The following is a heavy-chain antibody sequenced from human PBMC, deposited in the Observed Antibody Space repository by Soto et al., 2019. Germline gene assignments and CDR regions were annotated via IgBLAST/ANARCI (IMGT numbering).Heavy chain of an antibody. CDR3: ARVGVVVPAAKFGVVINYYYYGMDV. D-gene: IGHD2-2*01. V-gene: IGHV1-69*01. J-gene: IGHJ6*02. CDR2: IIPIFGTA. Sequence: QVQLVQSGAEVKKPGSSVKVSCKASGGTFSSYAISWVRQAPGQGLEWMGGIIPIFGTANYAQKFQGRVTITADESTSTAYMELSSLRSEDTAVYYCARVGVVVPAAKFGVVINYYYYGMDVWGQGTTVTVSS. CDR1: GGTFSSYA.